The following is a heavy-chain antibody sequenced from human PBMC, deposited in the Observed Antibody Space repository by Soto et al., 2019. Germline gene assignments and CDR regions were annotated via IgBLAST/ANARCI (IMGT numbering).Heavy chain of an antibody. V-gene: IGHV1-69*06. CDR2: IILIFGTA. Sequence: SVKVSCKASGGTFSSYAISWVRQAPGQGLEWMGGIILIFGTANYAQKFQGRVTITADKSTSTAYMELSSLRSEDTAVYYCATTVVVAATFDYWGQGTLVTVSS. J-gene: IGHJ4*02. CDR3: ATTVVVAATFDY. CDR1: GGTFSSYA. D-gene: IGHD2-15*01.